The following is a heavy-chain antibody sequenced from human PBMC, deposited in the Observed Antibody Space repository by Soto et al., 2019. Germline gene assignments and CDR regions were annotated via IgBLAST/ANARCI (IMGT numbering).Heavy chain of an antibody. CDR3: AHGIAAAGPGEDWFDP. D-gene: IGHD6-13*01. Sequence: SGPTLVNPTQTLTLTCTFSGFSLSTSGVGVGWIRQPPGKALEWLALIYWDDDKRYSPSLKSRLTIIKDTSKNQVVLTMTNMDPVDTATYYCAHGIAAAGPGEDWFDPWGQGTLVTVSS. CDR1: GFSLSTSGVG. J-gene: IGHJ5*02. CDR2: IYWDDDK. V-gene: IGHV2-5*02.